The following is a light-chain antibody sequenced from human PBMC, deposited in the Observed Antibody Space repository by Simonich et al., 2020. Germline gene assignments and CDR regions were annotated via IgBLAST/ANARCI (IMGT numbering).Light chain of an antibody. CDR2: AAS. Sequence: IWMTQSPSLLSASTGDRVTITCRARQSISSYLNWYQQKPWKAPKLLIYAASSLQSGVPSRFSGSGSGTDFTLTISSLQPEDFATYYCQQLNSYPFFGPGTKVDIK. J-gene: IGKJ3*01. CDR3: QQLNSYPF. V-gene: IGKV1-39*01. CDR1: QSISSY.